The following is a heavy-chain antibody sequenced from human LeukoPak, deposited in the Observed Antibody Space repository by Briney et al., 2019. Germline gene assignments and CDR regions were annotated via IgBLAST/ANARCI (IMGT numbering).Heavy chain of an antibody. J-gene: IGHJ3*02. CDR3: ARGHPDAFDI. CDR2: IYYSGSS. Sequence: SETLSLTCSVSGGSISSDYWSWIRQPPGKGLEWIGYIYYSGSSNYNPSLKSRVTIAVDTSKNQFSLNLSSVTAADTAVYYCARGHPDAFDIWGQGTMVTISS. V-gene: IGHV4-59*08. CDR1: GGSISSDY.